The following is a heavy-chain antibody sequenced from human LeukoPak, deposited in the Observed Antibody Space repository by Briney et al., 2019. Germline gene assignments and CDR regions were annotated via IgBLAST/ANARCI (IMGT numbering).Heavy chain of an antibody. CDR2: ISSSGSTI. CDR1: GFTFSSYE. V-gene: IGHV3-48*03. D-gene: IGHD6-19*01. CDR3: ARPLAVAGTYRYYYYGMDV. J-gene: IGHJ6*02. Sequence: PGGSLRLSCAASGFTFSSYEMNWVRQAPGKGLEWVSYISSSGSTIYYTDSVKGRFTISRDNAKNSLYLQMNSLRAEDTAVYYCARPLAVAGTYRYYYYGMDVWGQGTTVTVSS.